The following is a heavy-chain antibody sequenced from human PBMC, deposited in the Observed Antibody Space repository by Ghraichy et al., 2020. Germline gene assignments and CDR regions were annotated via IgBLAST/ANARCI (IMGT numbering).Heavy chain of an antibody. D-gene: IGHD2-2*02. Sequence: SVKVSCKASGGTFSSYAISWVRQAPGQGLEWMGGIIPIFGTANYAQKFQGRVTITADKSTSTAYMELSSLRSEDTAVYYCASRVEVPAAIGRAFDIWGQGTMVTVSS. V-gene: IGHV1-69*06. CDR3: ASRVEVPAAIGRAFDI. CDR1: GGTFSSYA. CDR2: IIPIFGTA. J-gene: IGHJ3*02.